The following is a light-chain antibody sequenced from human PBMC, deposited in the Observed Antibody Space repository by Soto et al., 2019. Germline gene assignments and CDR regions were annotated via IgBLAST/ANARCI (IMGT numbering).Light chain of an antibody. CDR3: QHRNSWPLT. V-gene: IGKV3-11*01. J-gene: IGKJ4*01. CDR1: QSVSSY. CDR2: DAS. Sequence: EIVLTQSPATLSLSAGERATLSCRASQSVSSYLVWYQQRPGRAPRLLIYDASNRATGIPTRFSGSGSGTDFTLTISTVEPEDVAVYYCQHRNSWPLTVGGGTKVEIK.